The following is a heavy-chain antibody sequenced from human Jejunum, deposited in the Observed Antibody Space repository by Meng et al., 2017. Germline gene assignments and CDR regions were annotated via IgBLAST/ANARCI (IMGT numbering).Heavy chain of an antibody. CDR3: ARDMYSYGYYDY. Sequence: QVQLVQSGSELKRPGASVKVSCTSSGYTFTNYAINWVRQAPGQGLQWMGRINTNTGKPTYAQDFTGRFVFSLDTSVTTAYLEISSLEAEDTATYYYARDMYSYGYYDYWGQGTLVTVSS. CDR1: GYTFTNYA. J-gene: IGHJ4*02. D-gene: IGHD5-18*01. CDR2: INTNTGKP. V-gene: IGHV7-4-1*02.